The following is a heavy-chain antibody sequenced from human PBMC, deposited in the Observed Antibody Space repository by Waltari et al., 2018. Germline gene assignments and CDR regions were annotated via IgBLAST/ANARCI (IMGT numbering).Heavy chain of an antibody. CDR2: MNQDGSKK. CDR3: ARGYYYDSRGYYPDY. J-gene: IGHJ4*02. V-gene: IGHV3-7*04. D-gene: IGHD3-22*01. CDR1: GFTCTNYW. Sequence: EVQLVESGGALVQPGGSLRLSCAASGFTCTNYWMTWVRQAPGKGLEWVANMNQDGSKKDYVDSVEGRFTVSRDNAKDSLYLQMNSLRAEDTAVYYCARGYYYDSRGYYPDYWGQGTLVTVSS.